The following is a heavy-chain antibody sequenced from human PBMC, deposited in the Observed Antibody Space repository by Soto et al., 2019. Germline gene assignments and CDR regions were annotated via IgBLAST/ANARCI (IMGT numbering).Heavy chain of an antibody. V-gene: IGHV3-21*01. D-gene: IGHD3-10*01. J-gene: IGHJ6*02. CDR3: ARGFGYGSGSYHSYYYYYGMDV. CDR1: GFTFSSYS. Sequence: PGGSLRLSCAASGFTFSSYSMNWVRQAPGKGLEWVSSISSSSSYIYYADSVKGRFTISRDNAKNSLYLQMNSLRAEDTAVYYCARGFGYGSGSYHSYYYYYGMDVWGQGTTVTVSS. CDR2: ISSSSSYI.